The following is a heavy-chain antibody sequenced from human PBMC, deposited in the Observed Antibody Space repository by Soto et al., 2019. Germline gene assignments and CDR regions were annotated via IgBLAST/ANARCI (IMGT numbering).Heavy chain of an antibody. CDR3: ARETYYDFWSGPYYGMDV. D-gene: IGHD3-3*01. J-gene: IGHJ6*02. V-gene: IGHV3-30-3*01. CDR1: GSTFSSYA. Sequence: PGGSLRLSCAASGSTFSSYAMHWVRQAPGKGLEWVAVISYDGSNKYYADSVKGRFTISRDNSKNTLYLQMNSLRAEDTAVYYCARETYYDFWSGPYYGMDVWGQGTTVTVSS. CDR2: ISYDGSNK.